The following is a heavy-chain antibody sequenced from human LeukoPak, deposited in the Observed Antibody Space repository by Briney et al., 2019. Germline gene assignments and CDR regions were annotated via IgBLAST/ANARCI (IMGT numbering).Heavy chain of an antibody. V-gene: IGHV3-9*01. Sequence: GGSLRLSCAASGFTFDDYAMHWVRHAPGKGLEWVSGISWNSGSIGYADSVKGRFTISRDNAKNSLYLQMNSLRAEDTALYYCVGSGSYYNGPTDYWGQGTLVTVSS. J-gene: IGHJ4*02. CDR3: VGSGSYYNGPTDY. D-gene: IGHD3-10*01. CDR1: GFTFDDYA. CDR2: ISWNSGSI.